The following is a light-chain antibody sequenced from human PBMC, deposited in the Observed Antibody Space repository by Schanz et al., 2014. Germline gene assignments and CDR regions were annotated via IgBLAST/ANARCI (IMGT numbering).Light chain of an antibody. CDR1: SSDVGGYKY. J-gene: IGLJ2*01. CDR3: CSYADTYTSLV. CDR2: DVT. Sequence: HSALTQPPSASGSPGQSVTISCTGTSSDVGGYKYVSWYQQHPGKAPKLMIYDVTKRPSGVPDRFSGSKSGNTASLTISGLQAEDEADYYCCSYADTYTSLVFGGGTKLTVL. V-gene: IGLV2-11*01.